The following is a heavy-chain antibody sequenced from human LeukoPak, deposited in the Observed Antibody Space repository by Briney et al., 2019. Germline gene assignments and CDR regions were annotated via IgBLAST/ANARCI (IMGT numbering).Heavy chain of an antibody. CDR1: GYTFTGYY. Sequence: GASVKVSCKASGYTFTGYYMHWVRQAPGQGLEWMGWINPNSGGTNYAQKFQGRVTMTRDTSISTAYMELSRLRSDDTAVYYCARDQGATRAVIAVAGLQTYYYYGMDVWGQGTTVTVSS. J-gene: IGHJ6*02. CDR3: ARDQGATRAVIAVAGLQTYYYYGMDV. D-gene: IGHD6-19*01. V-gene: IGHV1-2*02. CDR2: INPNSGGT.